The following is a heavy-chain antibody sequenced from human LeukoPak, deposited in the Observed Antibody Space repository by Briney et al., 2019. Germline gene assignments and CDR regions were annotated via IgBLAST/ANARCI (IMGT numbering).Heavy chain of an antibody. D-gene: IGHD3-16*02. CDR1: GGSISSYY. Sequence: SETLSLTCTVSGGSISSYYWSWIRQPPGKGLEWIGYIYYSGSTNYNPSLKSRVTISVDTSKNQFSLKLSSVTAADTAVYYCARVVGRLGELSLDYWGQGTLVTVSS. CDR3: ARVVGRLGELSLDY. CDR2: IYYSGST. J-gene: IGHJ4*02. V-gene: IGHV4-59*01.